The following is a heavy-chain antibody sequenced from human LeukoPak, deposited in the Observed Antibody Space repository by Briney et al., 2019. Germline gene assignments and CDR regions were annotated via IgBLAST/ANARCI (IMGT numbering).Heavy chain of an antibody. CDR1: GGTFSNYA. CDR2: ITPIFATP. D-gene: IGHD2-2*02. Sequence: GASVKVSCKASGGTFSNYAISWVRQAPGQGLEWKGGITPIFATPSYAQKFQGRVTITADESTSTAYMELSGLRSEDTAVYYCARWAGYCRITNCYSAFDYWAEGTLVTVSS. CDR3: ARWAGYCRITNCYSAFDY. V-gene: IGHV1-69*13. J-gene: IGHJ4*02.